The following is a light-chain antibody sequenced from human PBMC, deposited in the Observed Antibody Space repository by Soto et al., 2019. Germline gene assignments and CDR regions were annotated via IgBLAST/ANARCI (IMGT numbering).Light chain of an antibody. CDR2: GAS. CDR1: QSVSSSY. CDR3: QQYGSSPLT. Sequence: EIVLTQSPGTLSLSPGERATLSCRASQSVSSSYLAWYQQKPGQAPRLLIYGASSRATGIPDRFSGSGSGTDFTLPISRLEPEDFAVYSCQQYGSSPLTFGGGTKVEIK. J-gene: IGKJ4*01. V-gene: IGKV3-20*01.